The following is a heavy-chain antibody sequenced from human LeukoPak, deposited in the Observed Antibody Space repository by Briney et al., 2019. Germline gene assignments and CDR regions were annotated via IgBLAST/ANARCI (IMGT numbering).Heavy chain of an antibody. CDR1: GFTFSSYG. CDR3: ARDAPSGGYCSSTSCSPVDY. D-gene: IGHD2-2*01. V-gene: IGHV3-21*01. Sequence: GGSLRLSCAASGFTFSSYGMNWVRQAPGKGLEWVSSISSSSSYIYYADSVKGRFTISRDNAKNSLYLQMNSLRAEDTAVYYCARDAPSGGYCSSTSCSPVDYWGQGTLVTVSS. CDR2: ISSSSSYI. J-gene: IGHJ4*02.